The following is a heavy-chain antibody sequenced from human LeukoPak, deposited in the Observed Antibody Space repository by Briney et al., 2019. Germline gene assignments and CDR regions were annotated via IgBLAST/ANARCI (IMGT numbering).Heavy chain of an antibody. CDR3: ATHRRDGYNYRYYFDY. V-gene: IGHV1-69*05. CDR2: IIPIFGTA. CDR1: GYTFTSYG. J-gene: IGHJ4*02. D-gene: IGHD5-24*01. Sequence: GASVKVSCKASGYTFTSYGISWVRQAPGQGLEWMGRIIPIFGTANYAQKFQGRVTITTDESTSAAYMELSSLRSEDTAVYYCATHRRDGYNYRYYFDYWGQGTLVTVSS.